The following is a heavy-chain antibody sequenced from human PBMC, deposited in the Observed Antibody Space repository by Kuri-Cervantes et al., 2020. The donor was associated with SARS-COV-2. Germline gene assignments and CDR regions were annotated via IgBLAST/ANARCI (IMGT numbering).Heavy chain of an antibody. D-gene: IGHD2-2*01. CDR2: IWYDGSNK. J-gene: IGHJ6*02. CDR3: ARSHKDIVVVPAARGYYYGMDV. V-gene: IGHV3-33*01. Sequence: GESLKISCAASGFTFSSYGMHWVRQAPGKGLEWVAVIWYDGSNKYYADSVKGRFTISRDNSKNPLYLQMNSLRAEDTAVYYCARSHKDIVVVPAARGYYYGMDVWGQGTTVTVSS. CDR1: GFTFSSYG.